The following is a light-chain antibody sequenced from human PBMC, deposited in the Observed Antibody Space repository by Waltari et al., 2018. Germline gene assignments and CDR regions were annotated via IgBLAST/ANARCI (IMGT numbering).Light chain of an antibody. CDR2: AAS. CDR3: QQSYSTPYT. Sequence: DIQMTQSPSSLSASVGDRVTITCRASQSISSNLNWYQQNPGKAPKLLIYAASSLQIGVPSRFSGSGSETDFTLTISSLQPEDFATYYCQQSYSTPYTFGQGTKLEIK. CDR1: QSISSN. V-gene: IGKV1-39*01. J-gene: IGKJ2*01.